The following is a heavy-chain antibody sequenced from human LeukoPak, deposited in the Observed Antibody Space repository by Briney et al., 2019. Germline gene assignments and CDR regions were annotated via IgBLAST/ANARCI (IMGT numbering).Heavy chain of an antibody. Sequence: SQTLSLTCTVSGGSISSGDYYWSWIRQPPGKGLEWIGYIYYSGSTYYNPSLKSRVTISVDTSKNQFSLKLSSVTAADTAVCYCARDLEENWFDPWGQGTLVTVSS. J-gene: IGHJ5*02. CDR1: GGSISSGDYY. V-gene: IGHV4-30-4*01. CDR2: IYYSGST. CDR3: ARDLEENWFDP. D-gene: IGHD5-24*01.